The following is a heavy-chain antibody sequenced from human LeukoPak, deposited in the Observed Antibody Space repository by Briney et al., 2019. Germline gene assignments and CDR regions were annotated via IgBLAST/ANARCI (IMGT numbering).Heavy chain of an antibody. CDR2: INAGNGNT. CDR3: ARQAATCWFDP. Sequence: ASVKVSCKASGYTFTSYAMHWVRQAPGQRLEWMGWINAGNGNTKYSQKFQGRVTITRDTSASTAYMELSSLRSEDTAVYYCARQAATCWFDPWGQGTLVAVSS. D-gene: IGHD2-15*01. V-gene: IGHV1-3*01. J-gene: IGHJ5*02. CDR1: GYTFTSYA.